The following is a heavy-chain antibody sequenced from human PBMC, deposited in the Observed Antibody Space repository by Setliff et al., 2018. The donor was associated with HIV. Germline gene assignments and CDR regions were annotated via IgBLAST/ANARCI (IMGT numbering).Heavy chain of an antibody. D-gene: IGHD7-27*01. CDR1: GYTFTDYF. CDR2: LNPNNGDT. V-gene: IGHV1-2*02. CDR3: ARQLSNSLDY. Sequence: ASVKVSCKASGYTFTDYFMHWVRQAPGQGLEWMGWLNPNNGDTNIPQRFQGRVTMTRDTSINTAYMELNSMRSDDTAVYYCARQLSNSLDYWGQGTLVTVSS. J-gene: IGHJ4*02.